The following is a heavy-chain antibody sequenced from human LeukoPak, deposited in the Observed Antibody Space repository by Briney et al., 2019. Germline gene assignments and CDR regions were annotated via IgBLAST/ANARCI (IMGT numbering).Heavy chain of an antibody. V-gene: IGHV4-4*07. D-gene: IGHD3-10*01. J-gene: IGHJ5*02. CDR1: GGSMTNTY. Sequence: SETLSLTCTVSGGSMTNTYWNWIRQSAGQGLEWIGRIYNSESTNYNPSLKSRVSISVDTSKNQFSLRLTSVTAADTAVYFRAKGRRGSNYFDPWGPGILVTVSS. CDR3: AKGRRGSNYFDP. CDR2: IYNSEST.